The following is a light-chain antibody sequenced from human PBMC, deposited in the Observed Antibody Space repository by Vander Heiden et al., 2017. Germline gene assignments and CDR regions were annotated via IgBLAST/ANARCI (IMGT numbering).Light chain of an antibody. CDR3: EQYGSSPWT. CDR2: RAS. J-gene: IGKJ1*01. Sequence: IALTQSPGTLSLSLGERATLSCRASQSVSISYLAWYQRKPGQAPRLLIGRASRRATGITDRFSGSGSGSDFTLSIIKLEPEDFAVYYCEQYGSSPWTFGQGTKVEIK. CDR1: QSVSISY. V-gene: IGKV3-20*01.